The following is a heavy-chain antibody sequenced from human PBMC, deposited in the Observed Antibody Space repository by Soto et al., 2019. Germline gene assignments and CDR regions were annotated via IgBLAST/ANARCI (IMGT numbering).Heavy chain of an antibody. J-gene: IGHJ5*02. V-gene: IGHV1-69*01. D-gene: IGHD2-15*01. CDR3: ACPTQGGFFWWWFDP. CDR2: IITIFGTA. Sequence: QVQLLQSGAELKKPGSSVRLSCKASGGTFSSYAISWVRQAPGQGLEWMGGIITIFGTAYYAETFQGRVTITADESKSTASMELRSLRSEDTAVYYCACPTQGGFFWWWFDPWGQGTLVTVSS. CDR1: GGTFSSYA.